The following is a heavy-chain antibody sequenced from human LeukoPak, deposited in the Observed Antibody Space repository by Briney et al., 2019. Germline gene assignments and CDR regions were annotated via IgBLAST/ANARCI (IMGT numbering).Heavy chain of an antibody. CDR1: GFTFSSYW. D-gene: IGHD3-9*01. J-gene: IGHJ4*02. CDR3: ARVYDVLTGGFDH. V-gene: IGHV3-7*01. CDR2: IKQDGSEK. Sequence: GGSLRLSCAASGFTFSSYWMSWVRQAPGKGLEWVANIKQDGSEKYYVDSVKGRFTISRDNARNILYLQMNSLRAEDTAVYYCARVYDVLTGGFDHWGQGALVTVSS.